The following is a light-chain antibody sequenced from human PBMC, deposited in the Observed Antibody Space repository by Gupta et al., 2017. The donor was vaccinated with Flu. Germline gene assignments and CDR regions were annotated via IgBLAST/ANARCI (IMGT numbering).Light chain of an antibody. CDR3: LAWDSSARYV. V-gene: IGLV3-1*01. CDR1: KLEYAC. CDR2: EEA. J-gene: IGLJ1*01. Sequence: SGHKLEYACVSWYQQKPGQSPILIIYEEAKRPSGIPERFSGSNSGNTATLTISGTQTADEGDYYCLAWDSSARYVFGRGTEVAV.